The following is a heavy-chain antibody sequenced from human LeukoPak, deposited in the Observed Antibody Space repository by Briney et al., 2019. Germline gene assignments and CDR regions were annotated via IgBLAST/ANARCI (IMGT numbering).Heavy chain of an antibody. CDR3: AKDKFGRGYGGNDY. Sequence: GGSLRLSCAASGFTFSSYAMIWVRQAPGKGLEWVSGINGGGDSTTYAGSVKGRFTISRDNSENTLYLQMNSLIAGDTAIYYCAKDKFGRGYGGNDYWGQGTLVTVSS. CDR1: GFTFSSYA. D-gene: IGHD4-23*01. CDR2: INGGGDST. V-gene: IGHV3-23*01. J-gene: IGHJ4*02.